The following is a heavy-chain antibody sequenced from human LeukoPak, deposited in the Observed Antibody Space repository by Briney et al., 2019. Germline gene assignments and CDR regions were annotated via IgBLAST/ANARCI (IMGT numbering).Heavy chain of an antibody. CDR2: INGGGGTT. V-gene: IGHV3-23*01. CDR1: GFTFSNYA. J-gene: IGHJ4*02. D-gene: IGHD6-13*01. CDR3: AKGRFSTSSAIEFDF. Sequence: PGGSLRLSCAASGFTFSNYAMSWVRQTPGKGLEWVSGINGGGGTTYYSDSVKGRFTISRDNSKSTFYLQMDSLRDEDTAIYYCAKGRFSTSSAIEFDFWGRGTLVTVSS.